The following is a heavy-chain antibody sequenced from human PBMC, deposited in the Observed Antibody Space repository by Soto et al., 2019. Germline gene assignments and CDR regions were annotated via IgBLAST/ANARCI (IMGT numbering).Heavy chain of an antibody. Sequence: QVQLVESGGGVVQPGRSLRLSCAASGFTFSSYGMHWVRQAPGKGLEWVAIIWYDGSSKYYADSVKGRFTISRDNSKYTLYLQMNSLGAEDTAVYYCARAIWGTVDYWGQGTLVTVSS. CDR1: GFTFSSYG. V-gene: IGHV3-33*01. CDR2: IWYDGSSK. J-gene: IGHJ4*02. D-gene: IGHD3-9*01. CDR3: ARAIWGTVDY.